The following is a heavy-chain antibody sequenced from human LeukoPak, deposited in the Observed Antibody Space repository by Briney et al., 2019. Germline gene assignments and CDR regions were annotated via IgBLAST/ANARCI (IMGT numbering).Heavy chain of an antibody. CDR2: ISSSGSTI. V-gene: IGHV3-11*04. D-gene: IGHD6-13*01. CDR3: ARGYSSSWRLDY. CDR1: GFTFSDYY. J-gene: IGHJ4*02. Sequence: GGSLRLSCAASGFTFSDYYMSWIRQAPGKGLEWVSYISSSGSTIYYADSVKGRFTISRDNSKNTLYLQMNSLRAEDTAVYYCARGYSSSWRLDYWGQGTLVTVSS.